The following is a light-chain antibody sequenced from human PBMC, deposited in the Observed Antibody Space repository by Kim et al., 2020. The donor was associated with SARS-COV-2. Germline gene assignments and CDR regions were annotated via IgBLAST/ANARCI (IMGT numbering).Light chain of an antibody. J-gene: IGKJ1*01. V-gene: IGKV1-27*01. Sequence: ASLGDRVTITCQASQGISNYLVWYQQKPGKVPKVLIYPASTLQSGVPSRFSGSGSGTEFTLTISSLQPEDAATYYCQKYSTAPWTFGQGTKVDIK. CDR2: PAS. CDR1: QGISNY. CDR3: QKYSTAPWT.